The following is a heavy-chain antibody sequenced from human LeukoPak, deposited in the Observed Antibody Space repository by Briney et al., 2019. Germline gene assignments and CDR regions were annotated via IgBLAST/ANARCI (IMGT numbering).Heavy chain of an antibody. D-gene: IGHD3-9*01. J-gene: IGHJ6*02. Sequence: GRSLRLSCAASGFTFDDYAMHWVRQAPGKGLEWVSGISWNSGSIGYADSVKGRFTISRDNAKNSLYLQMNSLRAEDTALYYCAKEHYDILTGPGDYGMDVWGQGTTVTVSS. CDR2: ISWNSGSI. V-gene: IGHV3-9*01. CDR1: GFTFDDYA. CDR3: AKEHYDILTGPGDYGMDV.